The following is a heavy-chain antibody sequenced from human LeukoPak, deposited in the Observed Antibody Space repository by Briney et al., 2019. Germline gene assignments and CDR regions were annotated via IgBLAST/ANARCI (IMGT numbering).Heavy chain of an antibody. CDR3: AKDKQKRGESRWVLGYYYYMDV. V-gene: IGHV3-30*18. D-gene: IGHD3-16*01. CDR2: ISYDGSNK. J-gene: IGHJ6*03. CDR1: GFTFSSYG. Sequence: GGSLRLSCAASGFTFSSYGMHWVRQAPGKGLEWVAVISYDGSNKYYADSVKGRFTISRDNSKNTLYLQMNSLRAEDTAVYYCAKDKQKRGESRWVLGYYYYMDVWGKGTTVTVSS.